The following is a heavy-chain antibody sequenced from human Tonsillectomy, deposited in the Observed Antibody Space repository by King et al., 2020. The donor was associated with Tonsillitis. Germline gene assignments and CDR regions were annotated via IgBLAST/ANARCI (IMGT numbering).Heavy chain of an antibody. CDR2: ISSSSSYI. CDR3: ARVIRYYDILTGYSYFDY. Sequence: QLAQSGGGLVKPGGSLRLSCAASGFTFSSYSMNWVRQAPGKGLEWVSSISSSSSYIYYADSVKGRFTISRDNAKNSLYLQMNSLRAEDTAVYYCARVIRYYDILTGYSYFDYWGQGTLVTVSS. V-gene: IGHV3-21*01. J-gene: IGHJ4*02. D-gene: IGHD3-9*01. CDR1: GFTFSSYS.